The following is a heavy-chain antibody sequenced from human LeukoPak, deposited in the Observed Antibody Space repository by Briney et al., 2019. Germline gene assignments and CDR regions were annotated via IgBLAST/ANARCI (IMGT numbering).Heavy chain of an antibody. CDR2: IANDGKTT. D-gene: IGHD1-26*01. J-gene: IGHJ4*02. Sequence: GGSLRLSCAASGFTFSIYGMHWVRQAPGKGLEWVAVIANDGKTTYYADSVKGRFTISRDNAKNSLYLQMNSLRAEDTALYYCARDGLGLELLNYFDYWGQGTLVTVSS. CDR3: ARDGLGLELLNYFDY. CDR1: GFTFSIYG. V-gene: IGHV3-30*03.